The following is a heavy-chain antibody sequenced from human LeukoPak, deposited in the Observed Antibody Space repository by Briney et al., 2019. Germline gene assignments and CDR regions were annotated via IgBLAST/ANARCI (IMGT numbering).Heavy chain of an antibody. D-gene: IGHD2-15*01. CDR2: INPNRGGT. V-gene: IGHV1-2*02. CDR1: GYTFTGYY. J-gene: IGHJ3*02. CDR3: ARDCSGGSCYFNVFDI. Sequence: SETVSCKASGYTFTGYYMHWVRQAPRHPREWMGWINPNRGGTNYAQKPQGRVTMTRDTSISTAYMELRRLRSDGTVVYYWARDCSGGSCYFNVFDIWGQGTMVTVSS.